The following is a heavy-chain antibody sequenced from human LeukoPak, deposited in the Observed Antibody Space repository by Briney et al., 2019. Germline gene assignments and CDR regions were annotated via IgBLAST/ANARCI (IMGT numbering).Heavy chain of an antibody. CDR2: IRYGGGNK. CDR1: GFTFSSFG. V-gene: IGHV3-30*02. D-gene: IGHD6-13*01. J-gene: IGHJ5*02. CDR3: AKDRIAVAAS. Sequence: GGSLRLSCAASGFTFSSFGMHWVRQAPGKGLEWVTFIRYGGGNKYYADSVKGRFTISRDNSKNTLYLQMNNLRPEDTAVYYCAKDRIAVAASWGQGTLVTVSS.